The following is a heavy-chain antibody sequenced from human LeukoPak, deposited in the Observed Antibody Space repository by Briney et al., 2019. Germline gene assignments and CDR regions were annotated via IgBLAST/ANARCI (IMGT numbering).Heavy chain of an antibody. D-gene: IGHD3-22*01. J-gene: IGHJ4*02. V-gene: IGHV3-23*01. Sequence: GGSLRLSCAASGFTFSDYYMSWVRQAPGKGLEWVSAISGSGGSTYYADSVKGRFTISRDNSKNTLYLQMNSLRAEDTAVYYCAKTAVSGYYSWFDYWGQGTLVTVSS. CDR3: AKTAVSGYYSWFDY. CDR1: GFTFSDYY. CDR2: ISGSGGST.